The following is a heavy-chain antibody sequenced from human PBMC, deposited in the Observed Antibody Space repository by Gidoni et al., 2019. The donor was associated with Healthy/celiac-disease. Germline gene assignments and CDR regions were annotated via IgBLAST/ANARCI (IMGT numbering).Heavy chain of an antibody. V-gene: IGHV3-21*01. Sequence: EVQLVESGGGLVKPGGSLRLSCAASGFPFRSYSMNWVRQAPGKGLEWVSSISSSSSYIYYADSVKGRFTISRDNAKNSLYLQMNSLRAEDTAVYYCAREHPGWYFDYWGQGTLVTVSS. CDR2: ISSSSSYI. CDR1: GFPFRSYS. CDR3: AREHPGWYFDY. J-gene: IGHJ4*02. D-gene: IGHD3-9*01.